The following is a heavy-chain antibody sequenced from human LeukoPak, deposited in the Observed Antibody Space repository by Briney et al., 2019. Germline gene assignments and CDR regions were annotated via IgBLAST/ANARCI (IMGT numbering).Heavy chain of an antibody. J-gene: IGHJ4*02. V-gene: IGHV3-23*01. CDR1: GFTFSSYA. D-gene: IGHD3-10*01. CDR2: ISSSGGST. CDR3: ASQVMVRGVISTLGFDY. Sequence: HPGGSLRLSCAASGFTFSSYAMSWVRQAPGKGLEWVSAISSSGGSTYYADSVKGRFTISRDNSKNTLYLQMNSLRAEDTAVYYCASQVMVRGVISTLGFDYWGQGTLVTVSS.